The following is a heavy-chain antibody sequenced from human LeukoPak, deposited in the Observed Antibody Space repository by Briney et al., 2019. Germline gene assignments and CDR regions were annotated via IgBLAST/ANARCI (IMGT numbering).Heavy chain of an antibody. Sequence: GGSLRLSCAASGFTFSAYPMNWVRQAPGKGLEWISHIRDSGSTDYADSVKGRFTISRDNAKSSLYLQMNSLRAEDTAVYYCARGSGTTGRGDNWFDPWGQGTLVTVSS. CDR3: ARGSGTTGRGDNWFDP. CDR1: GFTFSAYP. J-gene: IGHJ5*02. CDR2: IRDSGST. D-gene: IGHD1-7*01. V-gene: IGHV3-48*01.